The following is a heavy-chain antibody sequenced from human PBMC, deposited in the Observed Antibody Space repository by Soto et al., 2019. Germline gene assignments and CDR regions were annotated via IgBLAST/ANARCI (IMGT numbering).Heavy chain of an antibody. V-gene: IGHV4-4*07. CDR3: ARARRLENWFGP. CDR2: INSDGNT. J-gene: IGHJ5*02. Sequence: ATLSLTCTVSGGSVFGDYCTWIRQPAGGGLEWIGRINSDGNTNYSPSLKSRVTMSVDPSRKHFSLNLTSVTAADTASYFCARARRLENWFGPWGPGIQVTVSS. CDR1: GGSVFGDY. D-gene: IGHD5-12*01.